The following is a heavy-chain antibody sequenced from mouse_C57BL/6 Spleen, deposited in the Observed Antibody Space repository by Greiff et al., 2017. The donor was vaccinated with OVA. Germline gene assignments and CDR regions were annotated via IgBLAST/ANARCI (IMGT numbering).Heavy chain of an antibody. J-gene: IGHJ4*01. CDR3: ARGTDYAMDY. Sequence: DVQLVESGPGLVKPSQSLSLTCSATGYSITSGYYWNWIRQFPGNKLEWMGYISYDGSNNYNPYLKNRISITRDTSKNQFFLKLNSVTTEDTATYYCARGTDYAMDYWGQGTSVTVSS. D-gene: IGHD3-3*01. CDR2: ISYDGSN. CDR1: GYSITSGYY. V-gene: IGHV3-6*01.